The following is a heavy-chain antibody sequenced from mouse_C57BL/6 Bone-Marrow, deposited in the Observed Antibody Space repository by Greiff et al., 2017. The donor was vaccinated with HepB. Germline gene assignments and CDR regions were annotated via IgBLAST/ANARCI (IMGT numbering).Heavy chain of an antibody. Sequence: EVKVVESGGGLVQSGRSLRLSCATSGFTFSDFYMEWVRQAPGKGLEWIAASRNKANDYTTEYSASVKGRFIVSRDTSQIILYLQMNALSTEDTAIYYCARDHPYSNYEDYAMDYWGQGTSVTVSS. CDR3: ARDHPYSNYEDYAMDY. V-gene: IGHV7-1*01. D-gene: IGHD2-5*01. CDR2: SRNKANDYTT. J-gene: IGHJ4*01. CDR1: GFTFSDFY.